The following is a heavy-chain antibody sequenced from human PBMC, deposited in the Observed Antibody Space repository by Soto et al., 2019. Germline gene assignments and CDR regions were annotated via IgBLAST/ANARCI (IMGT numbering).Heavy chain of an antibody. CDR1: GGTFSSYA. CDR2: IIPIFGTA. Sequence: SVKVSCKASGGTFSSYAISWVRQAPGQGLEWMGGIIPIFGTANYAQKFQGRVTITADESTSTAYMELSSLRSEDTAVYYCAKGLENYYYYYGMDVWGQGTTVTVSS. V-gene: IGHV1-69*13. J-gene: IGHJ6*02. CDR3: AKGLENYYYYYGMDV. D-gene: IGHD1-1*01.